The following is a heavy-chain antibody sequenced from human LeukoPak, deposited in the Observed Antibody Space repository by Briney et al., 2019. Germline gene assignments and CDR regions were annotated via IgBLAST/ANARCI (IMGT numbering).Heavy chain of an antibody. D-gene: IGHD2-15*01. CDR2: IYPGDSDT. J-gene: IGHJ4*02. CDR1: GCSFTSYW. Sequence: GESLQISYEGSGCSFTSYWIGGVRRMPGEGLEWMGIIYPGDSDTRYSPSFQGQVTISADKSISTAYLQWSSLKASDTAMYYCARLSCSGGSCYSVYWGQGTLVTVSS. CDR3: ARLSCSGGSCYSVY. V-gene: IGHV5-51*01.